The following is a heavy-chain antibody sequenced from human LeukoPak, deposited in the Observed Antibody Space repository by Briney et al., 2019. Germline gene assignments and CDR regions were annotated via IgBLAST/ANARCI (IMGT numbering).Heavy chain of an antibody. V-gene: IGHV4-59*01. CDR2: IYYSGST. CDR1: GGSISSYY. CDR3: ARDSRDDFWSGPYGMDV. Sequence: SETLSLACTVSGGSISSYYWSWIGQPPGKGLEGIGYIYYSGSTNYNPSLKSRVTISVDTSKNQFSLKLSSVTAADTAVYYCARDSRDDFWSGPYGMDVWGQGTTVTVSS. D-gene: IGHD3-3*01. J-gene: IGHJ6*02.